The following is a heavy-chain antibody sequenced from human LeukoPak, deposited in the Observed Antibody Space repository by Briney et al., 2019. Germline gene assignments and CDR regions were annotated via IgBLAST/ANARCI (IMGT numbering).Heavy chain of an antibody. D-gene: IGHD4-17*01. Sequence: GGSLRLSCAASGFTFSSYAMHWVRQAPGKGLEWVAVISYDGSNKYYADSVKGRFTISRDNSKNTLYLQMNSLRAEDTAVYYCARSLGYGDDHAFDIWGQGTMVTVSS. CDR1: GFTFSSYA. CDR3: ARSLGYGDDHAFDI. CDR2: ISYDGSNK. J-gene: IGHJ3*02. V-gene: IGHV3-30-3*01.